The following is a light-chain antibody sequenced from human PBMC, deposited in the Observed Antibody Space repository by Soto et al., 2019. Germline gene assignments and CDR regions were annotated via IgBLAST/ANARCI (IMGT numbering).Light chain of an antibody. V-gene: IGKV1-5*03. J-gene: IGKJ2*01. Sequence: DIQMTQSPSTLSASVGGRVTITCRASQSISTWLAWYQQKPGKAPKLLIYKASSLESGVPSRFSGSGSGTEFTLTISSLQTDDFATYSCQQYNSYSPVTFGQGTKVDIK. CDR1: QSISTW. CDR3: QQYNSYSPVT. CDR2: KAS.